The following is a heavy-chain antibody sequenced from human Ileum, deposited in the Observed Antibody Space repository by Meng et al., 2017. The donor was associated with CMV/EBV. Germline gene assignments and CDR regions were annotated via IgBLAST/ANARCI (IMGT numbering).Heavy chain of an antibody. CDR1: GVSVSSYY. V-gene: IGHV4-59*02. D-gene: IGHD3-22*01. Sequence: GSLRLSCSVSGVSVSSYYWNWIRQPPGKGLEWIGYMYYSGSSSYNPSLMSRVSISIDTSKNQFSLNLNSVTAADTAVYYCARGKVTNYFENPGFYSDYYFDYWGQGTLVTVSS. CDR3: ARGKVTNYFENPGFYSDYYFDY. J-gene: IGHJ4*02. CDR2: MYYSGSS.